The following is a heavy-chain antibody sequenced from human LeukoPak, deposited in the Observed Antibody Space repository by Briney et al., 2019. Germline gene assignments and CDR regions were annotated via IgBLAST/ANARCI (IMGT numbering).Heavy chain of an antibody. CDR1: GFTFSRYS. CDR2: ISSSSSYI. V-gene: IGHV3-21*01. Sequence: GGSLRLSCAASGFTFSRYSMNWVRQAPGKGLEWVSSISSSSSYIYYADSVKGRFTISRDNAKNSLYLQMNSLRAEDTAVYYCARDKSVTPQTMARGVIDYWGQGTLVTVSS. CDR3: ARDKSVTPQTMARGVIDY. J-gene: IGHJ4*02. D-gene: IGHD3-10*01.